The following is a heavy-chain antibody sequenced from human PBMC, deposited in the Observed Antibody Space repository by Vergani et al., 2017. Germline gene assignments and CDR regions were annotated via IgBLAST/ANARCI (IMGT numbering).Heavy chain of an antibody. D-gene: IGHD3-9*01. J-gene: IGHJ4*02. CDR2: INPSGGHT. Sequence: QVQVVQSGAEMKKSGASVKVSCKTSGYTFSNYYMHWVRQAPGQGLGWMGIINPSGGHTNYAQKFQGRVTMTRDTSTSTVYMELSSLRSEDTAIYYCARGDYGILTGYRYWGQGTLVTVSA. CDR3: ARGDYGILTGYRY. V-gene: IGHV1-46*03. CDR1: GYTFSNYY.